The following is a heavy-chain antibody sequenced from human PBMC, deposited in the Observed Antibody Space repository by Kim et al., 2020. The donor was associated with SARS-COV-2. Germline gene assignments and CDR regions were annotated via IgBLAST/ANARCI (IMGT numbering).Heavy chain of an antibody. CDR1: GGSISSSSYY. CDR2: IYYSGST. CDR3: ARHPVVVPAAMLNWFDP. D-gene: IGHD2-2*01. V-gene: IGHV4-39*01. Sequence: SETLSLTCTVSGGSISSSSYYWGWIRQPPGKGLEWIGSIYYSGSTYYNPSLKSRVTISVDTSKNQFSLKLSSVTAADTAVYYCARHPVVVPAAMLNWFDPWGQGTLVTVSS. J-gene: IGHJ5*02.